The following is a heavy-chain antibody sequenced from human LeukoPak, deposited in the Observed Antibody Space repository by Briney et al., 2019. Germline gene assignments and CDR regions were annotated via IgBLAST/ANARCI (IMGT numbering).Heavy chain of an antibody. D-gene: IGHD6-19*01. CDR2: IIPILGIA. J-gene: IGHJ6*02. CDR1: GGTFSSYA. CDR3: ARGSSGWSGMDYYYYYGMDV. V-gene: IGHV1-69*04. Sequence: GASVKVSCKASGGTFSSYAISWVRQAPGQGLEWMGRIIPILGIANYAQKFQGRVTITADKSTSTAYMELSSLRSEDTAAYYCARGSSGWSGMDYYYYYGMDVWGQGTTVTVSS.